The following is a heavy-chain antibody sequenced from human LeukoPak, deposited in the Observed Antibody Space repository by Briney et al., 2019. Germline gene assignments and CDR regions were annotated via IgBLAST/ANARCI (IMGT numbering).Heavy chain of an antibody. J-gene: IGHJ4*01. CDR1: GFTFSSYG. Sequence: GRSLRLSCAASGFTFSSYGMHWVRQAPGKGLEWVAFIRYDGSNKYYADSVKGRFTISRDNSKNTLYLQMNSLRAEDTAVYYCAKEDYYGSGTIDYWGQGTLVTVSS. D-gene: IGHD3-10*01. V-gene: IGHV3-30*02. CDR2: IRYDGSNK. CDR3: AKEDYYGSGTIDY.